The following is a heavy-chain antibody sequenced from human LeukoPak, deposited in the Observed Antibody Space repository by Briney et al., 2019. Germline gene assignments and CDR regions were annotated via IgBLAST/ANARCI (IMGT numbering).Heavy chain of an antibody. D-gene: IGHD5-18*01. J-gene: IGHJ4*02. V-gene: IGHV1-2*02. Sequence: ASVKVSCKASGGTFSGYAISWVRQAPGQGLEWMGWINPNSGGTNHAQKFQGRVTMTRDTSISTAYMELSRLRSDDTAVYYCARVIEADTAMVRAFDYWGQGTLVTVSS. CDR2: INPNSGGT. CDR3: ARVIEADTAMVRAFDY. CDR1: GGTFSGYA.